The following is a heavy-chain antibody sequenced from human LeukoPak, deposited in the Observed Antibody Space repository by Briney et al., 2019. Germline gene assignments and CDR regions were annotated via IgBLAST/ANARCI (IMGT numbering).Heavy chain of an antibody. V-gene: IGHV3-48*04. Sequence: GGSLRLSCAASGFTFSSYSMNWVRQAPGKGLEWVSYISSSSSTIYYADSVKGRFTISRDNAKNSLYLQMNSLRAEDTALYYCATLGSSSSWAIDYWGQGTLVTVSS. CDR1: GFTFSSYS. J-gene: IGHJ4*02. CDR2: ISSSSSTI. D-gene: IGHD6-13*01. CDR3: ATLGSSSSWAIDY.